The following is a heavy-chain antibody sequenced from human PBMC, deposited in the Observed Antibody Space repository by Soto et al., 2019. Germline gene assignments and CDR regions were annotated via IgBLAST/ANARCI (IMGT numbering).Heavy chain of an antibody. CDR2: ISYDGSNK. CDR1: GFTFSSYG. CDR3: AKGGSSGYYSFYGMDV. V-gene: IGHV3-30*18. J-gene: IGHJ6*02. D-gene: IGHD3-22*01. Sequence: GGSLRLSCAASGFTFSSYGMHWVRQAPGKGLEWVAVISYDGSNKYYADSVKGRFTISRDNSKNTLYLQMNSLRAEDTAVYYCAKGGSSGYYSFYGMDVWGQGTTVTVSS.